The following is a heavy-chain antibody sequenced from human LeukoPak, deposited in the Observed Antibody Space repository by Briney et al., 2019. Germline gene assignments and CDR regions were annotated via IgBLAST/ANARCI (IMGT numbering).Heavy chain of an antibody. J-gene: IGHJ4*02. V-gene: IGHV5-51*01. CDR2: IYPGDSDT. Sequence: ESLKISCKGSGYSFPNYWIAWVRQMPGKGLEWMGIIYPGDSDTRYSPSFQGQVTFSADKSITTAYLQWSRLQASDTAMYYCARQYINSSPFDYWGQGTLVTVSS. CDR1: GYSFPNYW. CDR3: ARQYINSSPFDY. D-gene: IGHD6-6*01.